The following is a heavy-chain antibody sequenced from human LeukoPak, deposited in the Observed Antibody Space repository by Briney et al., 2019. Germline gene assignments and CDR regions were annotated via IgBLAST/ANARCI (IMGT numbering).Heavy chain of an antibody. J-gene: IGHJ4*02. CDR2: ISSNGGST. D-gene: IGHD2-21*02. Sequence: EGSLRLSCAASGFTFSSYAMHWVRKAPGKELEYVSAISSNGGSTYYANSVKGRFTISRDNSKNTLYLQMGSLRAEDMAVYYCARVRYCGGDCIWYYFDYWGQGTLVTVSS. CDR1: GFTFSSYA. V-gene: IGHV3-64*01. CDR3: ARVRYCGGDCIWYYFDY.